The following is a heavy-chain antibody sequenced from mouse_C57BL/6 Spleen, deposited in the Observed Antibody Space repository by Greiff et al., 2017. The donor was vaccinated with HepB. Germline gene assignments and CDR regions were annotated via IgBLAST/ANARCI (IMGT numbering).Heavy chain of an antibody. CDR1: GFTFSDYG. Sequence: EVQVVESGGGLVKPGGSLKLSCAASGFTFSDYGMHWVRQAPEKGLEWVAYISSGSSTIYYADTVKGRFTISRDNAKNTLFLQMTSLRSEDTAMYYCARASYGAMDYWGQRTSVTVSS. J-gene: IGHJ4*01. CDR2: ISSGSSTI. CDR3: ARASYGAMDY. D-gene: IGHD6-1*01. V-gene: IGHV5-17*01.